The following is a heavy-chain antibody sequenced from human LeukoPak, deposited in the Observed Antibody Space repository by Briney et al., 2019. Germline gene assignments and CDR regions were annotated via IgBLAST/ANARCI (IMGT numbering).Heavy chain of an antibody. CDR3: ARHGGGSYDSSGHDIDY. D-gene: IGHD3-22*01. J-gene: IGHJ4*02. CDR2: IYYSGST. CDR1: GGSISSSSYY. V-gene: IGHV4-39*01. Sequence: SETLSLTCTVSGGSISSSSYYWGWIRQPPGKGLEWIGSIYYSGSTYYNPSPKSRDPISVDTSKNQFSLKLSSVTGADMAVYYCARHGGGSYDSSGHDIDYWGQGTLVTVSS.